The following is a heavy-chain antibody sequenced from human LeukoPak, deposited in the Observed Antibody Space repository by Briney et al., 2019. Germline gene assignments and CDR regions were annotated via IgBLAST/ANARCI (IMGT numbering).Heavy chain of an antibody. CDR2: INPNSGGT. J-gene: IGHJ6*03. D-gene: IGHD2/OR15-2a*01. Sequence: GASVKVSCKASGYTFTGYYMHWVRQAPGQGLEWMGWINPNSGGTNYAQKFQGRVTMTRDTSISTAYMELSRLRSDDTAVYYCARVPSRRRGRLSMDYYYYYMDVWGKGTTVTVSS. CDR3: ARVPSRRRGRLSMDYYYYYMDV. V-gene: IGHV1-2*02. CDR1: GYTFTGYY.